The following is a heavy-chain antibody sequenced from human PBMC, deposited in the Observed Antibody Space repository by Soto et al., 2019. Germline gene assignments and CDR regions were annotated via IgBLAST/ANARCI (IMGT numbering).Heavy chain of an antibody. Sequence: PGGSPRLSCAASGFTFSSYAMSWVRQAPGRGLEWVSTISDSGNSTYSADSVKGRFTISRDNSKNTLYLQMNSLRAEDTAVFYCAKDGRVGAGRPYYSYGMDIWGQGTTVTVSS. CDR3: AKDGRVGAGRPYYSYGMDI. CDR1: GFTFSSYA. D-gene: IGHD6-6*01. V-gene: IGHV3-23*01. CDR2: ISDSGNST. J-gene: IGHJ6*02.